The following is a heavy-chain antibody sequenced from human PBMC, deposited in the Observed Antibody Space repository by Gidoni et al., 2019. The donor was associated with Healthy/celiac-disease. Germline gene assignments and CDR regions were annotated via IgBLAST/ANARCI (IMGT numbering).Heavy chain of an antibody. Sequence: EVQLVESGGGLVQPGGSLRLSCAASGFTFSSYDMHWVRQATGKGLEWVSAIGTAGDPYYPGSVKGRFTISRENAKNSLYLQMNSLRAGDTAVYYCARGLYGSGSTNFDYWGQGTLVTVSS. CDR3: ARGLYGSGSTNFDY. D-gene: IGHD3-10*01. J-gene: IGHJ4*02. CDR1: GFTFSSYD. V-gene: IGHV3-13*05. CDR2: IGTAGDP.